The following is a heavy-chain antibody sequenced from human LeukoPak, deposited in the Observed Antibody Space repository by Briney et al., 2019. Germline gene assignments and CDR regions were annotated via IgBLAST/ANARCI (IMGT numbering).Heavy chain of an antibody. CDR3: AKVSPISPSGYLDY. D-gene: IGHD3-3*01. V-gene: IGHV3-23*01. CDR2: ISGSGGST. J-gene: IGHJ4*02. Sequence: SGGSLRLSCAASGFTFSSYAMSWVRQAPGKGLEWVAAISGSGGSTYYADSVKGRFTISRDNSKNTLFLQMNSLRDEDTAMYYCAKVSPISPSGYLDYWGQGTPVTVSS. CDR1: GFTFSSYA.